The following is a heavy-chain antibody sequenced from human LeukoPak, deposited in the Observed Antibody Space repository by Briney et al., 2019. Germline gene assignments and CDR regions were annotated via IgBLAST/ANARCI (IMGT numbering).Heavy chain of an antibody. CDR3: ARGYYGSGSYSFYYYMDV. J-gene: IGHJ6*03. CDR2: INHSGST. V-gene: IGHV4-34*01. CDR1: GGSFSGYY. Sequence: SETLSLTCAVYGGSFSGYYWSWIRQPPGKGLEWIGEINHSGSTNYNPSLKSRVTISVDTSKNQFSLKLSSVTAADTAVYYCARGYYGSGSYSFYYYMDVWGKGTTVTISS. D-gene: IGHD3-10*01.